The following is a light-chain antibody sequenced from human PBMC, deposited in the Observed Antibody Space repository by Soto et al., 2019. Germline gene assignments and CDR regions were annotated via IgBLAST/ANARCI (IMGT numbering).Light chain of an antibody. CDR3: QQYNYWPPVT. Sequence: EIVMTQSPATLSVSPGERATLSCRASQTISSDLAWYQQKPGQAPRLLIYGASTRATGIPARFSGSGSGTEFTLTNSSLQSEDFAVYYCQQYNYWPPVTFGGGTKVEI. CDR2: GAS. V-gene: IGKV3-15*01. CDR1: QTISSD. J-gene: IGKJ4*01.